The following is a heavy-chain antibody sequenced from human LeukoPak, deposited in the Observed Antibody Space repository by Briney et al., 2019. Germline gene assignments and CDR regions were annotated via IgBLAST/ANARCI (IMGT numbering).Heavy chain of an antibody. Sequence: PGGSLRLSCVGSGFIFRDYPMIWMRQAPGKGLEWVSYISTSGNTIYYADSVKGRITITRDNAKDPLLLNLTNLRGEDTAVYYCGSSGGGIAPAANLKYYVDFWGEGTTVTVSS. V-gene: IGHV3-11*04. CDR2: ISTSGNTI. D-gene: IGHD2-2*01. CDR3: GSSGGGIAPAANLKYYVDF. J-gene: IGHJ6*04. CDR1: GFIFRDYP.